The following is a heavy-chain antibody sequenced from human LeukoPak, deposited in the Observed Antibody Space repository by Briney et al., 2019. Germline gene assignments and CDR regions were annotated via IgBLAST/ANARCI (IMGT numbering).Heavy chain of an antibody. Sequence: GASVKVSCKASGYTFTGYYMHWVRQAPGQGLEWMGWINPKSGGTNSAQKFQGRVTMTRDTSTSTVYMELSSLRSEDTAVYYCARDKDSSSWYDYYYYYMDVWGKGTTVAISS. V-gene: IGHV1-2*02. CDR2: INPKSGGT. D-gene: IGHD6-13*01. J-gene: IGHJ6*03. CDR3: ARDKDSSSWYDYYYYYMDV. CDR1: GYTFTGYY.